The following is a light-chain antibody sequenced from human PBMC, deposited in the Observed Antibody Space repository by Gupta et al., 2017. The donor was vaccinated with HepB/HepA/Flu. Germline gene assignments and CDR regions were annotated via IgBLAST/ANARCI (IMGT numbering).Light chain of an antibody. CDR3: QQRSNWPYT. CDR1: QSVSSY. Sequence: EIGLTQSRATLSLSPGERATLSCRASQSVSSYLAWYQQKPGQAPRLLIYDASNRATGIPARFSGSGSGTDFTLTISSLEPEDFAVYYCQQRSNWPYTFGQGTKLEIK. J-gene: IGKJ2*01. CDR2: DAS. V-gene: IGKV3-11*01.